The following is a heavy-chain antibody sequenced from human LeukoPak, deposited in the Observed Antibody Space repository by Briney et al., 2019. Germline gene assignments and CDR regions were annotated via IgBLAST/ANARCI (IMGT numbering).Heavy chain of an antibody. CDR3: ARAMSMAARLQTIFDY. D-gene: IGHD6-6*01. J-gene: IGHJ4*02. Sequence: ASVKVSCKASGYTFTVYYMHWVRQAPGQGLEWMGWINANRGDTNYAQKFQGRVTMTRDTSNSTAYIELSRLSSDDSALYYCARAMSMAARLQTIFDYWGEGTLVTVSS. CDR1: GYTFTVYY. V-gene: IGHV1-2*02. CDR2: INANRGDT.